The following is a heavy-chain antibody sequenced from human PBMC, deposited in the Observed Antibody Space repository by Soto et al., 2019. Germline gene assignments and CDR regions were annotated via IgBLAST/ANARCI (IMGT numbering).Heavy chain of an antibody. CDR3: AKLVTTAAAGTFDY. V-gene: IGHV3-11*01. Sequence: GSLRLSSAASGXTFSDYYMTWIRLAPGRGLEWVSYISGSGTDKSYEDSVNGLFTISKDNAYTSLFLQMNNMRAKDTAVYYCAKLVTTAAAGTFDYWGQGTLVTVSS. D-gene: IGHD6-13*01. CDR2: ISGSGTDK. CDR1: GXTFSDYY. J-gene: IGHJ4*02.